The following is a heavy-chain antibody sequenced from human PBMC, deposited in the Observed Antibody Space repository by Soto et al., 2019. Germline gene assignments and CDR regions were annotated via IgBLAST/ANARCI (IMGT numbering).Heavy chain of an antibody. Sequence: QVQLQQLGAGLLKPSETLSLTCAVYGGSFSGYYWSWIRQPPGKGLEWIGEINHSGSTNYNPSLKSRVTISVDTSKNQFSLKLSSVTAADTAVYYCARLNGIAVAGTVIDYWGQGTLVTVSS. CDR3: ARLNGIAVAGTVIDY. CDR1: GGSFSGYY. V-gene: IGHV4-34*01. D-gene: IGHD6-19*01. CDR2: INHSGST. J-gene: IGHJ4*02.